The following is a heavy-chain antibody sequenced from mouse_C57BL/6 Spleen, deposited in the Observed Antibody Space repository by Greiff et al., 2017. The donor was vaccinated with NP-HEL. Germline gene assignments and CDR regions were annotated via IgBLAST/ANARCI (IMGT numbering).Heavy chain of an antibody. J-gene: IGHJ4*01. CDR1: GYAFSSYW. CDR3: ARGRLGYYAMDY. D-gene: IGHD4-1*01. V-gene: IGHV1-80*01. CDR2: IYPGDGDT. Sequence: LVESGAELVKPGASVKISCKASGYAFSSYWMNWVKQRPGKGLEWIGQIYPGDGDTNYNGKFKGKATLTADKSSSTAYMQLSSLTSEDSAVYFCARGRLGYYAMDYWGQGTSVTVSS.